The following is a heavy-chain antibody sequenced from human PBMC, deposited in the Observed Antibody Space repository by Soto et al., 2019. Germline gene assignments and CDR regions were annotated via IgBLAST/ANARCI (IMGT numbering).Heavy chain of an antibody. CDR1: GYTFTSYD. CDR2: MNPNSGNT. Sequence: QVQLVQYEAEVKKPGASVRVSCKASGYTFTSYDINWVRQATGQGLEWMGWMNPNSGNTGYAQKFQGRVTMTRNTSISTAYMELSSLRSEDTAVYYCARWPDGYYYYGMDVWGQGTTVTVSS. V-gene: IGHV1-8*01. CDR3: ARWPDGYYYYGMDV. J-gene: IGHJ6*02.